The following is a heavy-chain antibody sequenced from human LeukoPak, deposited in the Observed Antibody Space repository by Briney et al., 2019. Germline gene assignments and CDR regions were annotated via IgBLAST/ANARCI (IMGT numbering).Heavy chain of an antibody. Sequence: GTSLRLSCAASGFNFSTYGMHWVRQAPGNGLEWVAFMKFDGSNKYYADSVRGRFTTSRDNSLNTVYLQMTSLRVEDTAVYYCARGDDYGDYVFDYWGQGTLVTVSS. CDR3: ARGDDYGDYVFDY. J-gene: IGHJ4*02. V-gene: IGHV3-33*01. CDR2: MKFDGSNK. CDR1: GFNFSTYG. D-gene: IGHD4-17*01.